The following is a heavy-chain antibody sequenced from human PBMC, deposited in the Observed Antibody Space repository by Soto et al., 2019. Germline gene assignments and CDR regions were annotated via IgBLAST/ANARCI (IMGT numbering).Heavy chain of an antibody. J-gene: IGHJ5*02. CDR2: INTDASIT. D-gene: IGHD3-10*02. CDR1: GFNFRGSW. V-gene: IGHV3-74*01. CDR3: VRSLLTMFPDLDP. Sequence: TCDGSGFNFRGSWMHWVLHAQEKGLVWVSRINTDASITHYADSVKGRFTISRDNARTTLYLHMNSLRAEDTALYFCVRSLLTMFPDLDP.